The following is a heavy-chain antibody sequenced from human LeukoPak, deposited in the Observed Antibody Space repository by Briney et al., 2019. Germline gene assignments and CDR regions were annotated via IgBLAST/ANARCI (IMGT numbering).Heavy chain of an antibody. J-gene: IGHJ6*02. D-gene: IGHD1-7*01. CDR3: ARGRFAATTAYYYYGMDV. Sequence: SETLSLTCAVYGGSFSGYYWSWIRQPPGKGLEWIGEINHSGSTNYNPSLKSRVTISVDTSKNQFSLKLSSVTAADTAVYYCARGRFAATTAYYYYGMDVWGQGTTVTVSS. V-gene: IGHV4-34*01. CDR2: INHSGST. CDR1: GGSFSGYY.